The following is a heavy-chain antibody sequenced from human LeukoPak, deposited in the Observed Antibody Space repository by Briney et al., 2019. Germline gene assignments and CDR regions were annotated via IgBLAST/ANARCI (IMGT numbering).Heavy chain of an antibody. V-gene: IGHV1-3*01. CDR3: ARIGRQWLVRQYYFDY. D-gene: IGHD6-19*01. CDR2: ISASNGNT. Sequence: ASVKVSCKASGYTFTSYAMHWVRQAPGQRLEWMGWISASNGNTKYSQKFQGRVTITRDTSASTAYMELSSLRSEDTAVYYCARIGRQWLVRQYYFDYWGQGTLVTVSS. J-gene: IGHJ4*02. CDR1: GYTFTSYA.